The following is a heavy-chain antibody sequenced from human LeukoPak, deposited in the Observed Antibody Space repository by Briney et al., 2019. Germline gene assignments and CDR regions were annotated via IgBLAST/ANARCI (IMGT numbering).Heavy chain of an antibody. J-gene: IGHJ4*02. CDR1: GYTFTSYG. D-gene: IGHD4-17*01. CDR2: ISAYNGNT. CDR3: ARVRKTTVITLFVY. V-gene: IGHV1-18*01. Sequence: ASVKVSCKASGYTFTSYGISWVRQAPGQGLEWMGWISAYNGNTNYAQKLQGRVTMTTDTSTSTAYMELRSLRSDDTAVYYCARVRKTTVITLFVYWGQGTLVTVSS.